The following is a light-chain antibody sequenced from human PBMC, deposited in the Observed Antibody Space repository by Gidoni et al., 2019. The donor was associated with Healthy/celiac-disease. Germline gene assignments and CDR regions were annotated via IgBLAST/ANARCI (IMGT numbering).Light chain of an antibody. CDR3: QQYGSSPMYT. Sequence: EIVLTQSPGTLSLSPGERATLSCRASQSVSSSYLAWYQPTPGQAPRLLIYGASSRATGIPDRFSGSGSGTDFTLTISRLEPEDFAVYYCQQYGSSPMYTFGQGTKLEIK. CDR2: GAS. J-gene: IGKJ2*01. CDR1: QSVSSSY. V-gene: IGKV3-20*01.